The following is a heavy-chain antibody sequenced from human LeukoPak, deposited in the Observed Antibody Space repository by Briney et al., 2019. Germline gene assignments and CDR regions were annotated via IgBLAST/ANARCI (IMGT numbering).Heavy chain of an antibody. J-gene: IGHJ4*02. CDR1: GFTFSSYS. CDR3: ARDSSFDLDY. V-gene: IGHV3-21*01. CDR2: ISSSSSYI. Sequence: GGSLRLSCAASGFTFSSYSMNWVRQAPGKGLEWVSSISSSSSYIYYADSVKGRFTISRDNAKNSLYLQMNSLRAEDAAVYYCARDSSFDLDYWGQGTLVTVSS. D-gene: IGHD6-6*01.